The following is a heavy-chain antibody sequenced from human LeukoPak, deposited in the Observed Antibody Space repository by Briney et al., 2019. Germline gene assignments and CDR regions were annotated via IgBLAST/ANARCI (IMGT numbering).Heavy chain of an antibody. Sequence: SETLSLTCTVAGGSISSYYWSWIRQPPGKGLEWIGYIYYSGSTNYNPSLKSRVTISVDTSKNQFSLKLSSVTAADTAVYYCARAGAMVSYFDYWGQGTLVTVSS. CDR3: ARAGAMVSYFDY. V-gene: IGHV4-59*01. CDR2: IYYSGST. CDR1: GGSISSYY. D-gene: IGHD5-18*01. J-gene: IGHJ4*02.